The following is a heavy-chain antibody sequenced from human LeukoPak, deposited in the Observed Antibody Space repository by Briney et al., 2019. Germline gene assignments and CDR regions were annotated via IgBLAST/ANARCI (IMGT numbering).Heavy chain of an antibody. Sequence: PGGSLRLSCTASGFTFGDYAMSWVRQAPGKGLEWVGFIRSKAYGGTTEYAASVKGRFTISRDDSKSLAYLQMNSLKTEDTAVYYCTRLDFWSGYYTSYSYYYSMDVWGKGTTVTVSS. V-gene: IGHV3-49*04. CDR1: GFTFGDYA. CDR2: IRSKAYGGTT. D-gene: IGHD3-3*01. J-gene: IGHJ6*03. CDR3: TRLDFWSGYYTSYSYYYSMDV.